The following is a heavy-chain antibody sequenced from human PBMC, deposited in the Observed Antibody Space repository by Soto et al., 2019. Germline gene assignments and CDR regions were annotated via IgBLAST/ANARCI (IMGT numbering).Heavy chain of an antibody. CDR2: MNPNSGNT. Sequence: GASVKVSCKASGYTFTSYDINWVRQATGQGLEWMGWMNPNSGNTGYAQKFQGRVTMTRNTSISTAYMELSSLRSEDTAVYYCASCSGGSCYSGGDYYYYYMDVWGKGTTVTVSS. D-gene: IGHD2-15*01. V-gene: IGHV1-8*01. CDR3: ASCSGGSCYSGGDYYYYYMDV. J-gene: IGHJ6*03. CDR1: GYTFTSYD.